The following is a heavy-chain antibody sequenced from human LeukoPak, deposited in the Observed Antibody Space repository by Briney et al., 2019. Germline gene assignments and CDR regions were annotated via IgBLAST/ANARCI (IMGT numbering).Heavy chain of an antibody. D-gene: IGHD3-16*02. CDR1: GGSIDSTNW. Sequence: SETLSLTCDVSGGSIDSTNWWNWVRQPRGKGLEWIGEIHHDGRINYNPSLKSRVTLSVDKSKNQFSLRLNSVTAADTAMCYCARSHDHLWGNYPDYWGQGTLVTVSS. CDR3: ARSHDHLWGNYPDY. V-gene: IGHV4/OR15-8*01. J-gene: IGHJ4*02. CDR2: IHHDGRI.